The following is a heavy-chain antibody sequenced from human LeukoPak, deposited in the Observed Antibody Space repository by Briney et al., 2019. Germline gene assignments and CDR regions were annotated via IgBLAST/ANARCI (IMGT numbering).Heavy chain of an antibody. D-gene: IGHD6-13*01. CDR3: ARFAGYSSSWPLDY. CDR2: ISYDGSNK. CDR1: GFTFSSYA. Sequence: GGSLRLSCAASGFTFSSYAMHWVRQAPGKGLEWVAVISYDGSNKYYADSVKGRFTISRDNSKNTLYLQMNSLRAEDTAVYYCARFAGYSSSWPLDYWGQGTLVTVSS. J-gene: IGHJ4*02. V-gene: IGHV3-30-3*01.